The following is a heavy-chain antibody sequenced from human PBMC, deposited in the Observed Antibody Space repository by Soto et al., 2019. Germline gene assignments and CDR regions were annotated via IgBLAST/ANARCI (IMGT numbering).Heavy chain of an antibody. V-gene: IGHV3-30-3*01. D-gene: IGHD1-26*01. CDR2: VSPRGDT. Sequence: QVQVVESGGNVVQPGGSLRLSCAASGFIVTNYNMHWVRQAPGKGLEWVAVVSPRGDTYYADSVKGRFTISRDDSMNTLSLEINSLRTEDTALYYCVIDLRVGATNDALDIWGQGTLVTVSS. CDR1: GFIVTNYN. J-gene: IGHJ3*02. CDR3: VIDLRVGATNDALDI.